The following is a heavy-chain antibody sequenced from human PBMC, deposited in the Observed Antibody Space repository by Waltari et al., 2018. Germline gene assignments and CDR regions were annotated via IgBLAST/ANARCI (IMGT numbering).Heavy chain of an antibody. CDR2: IIPILGIA. V-gene: IGHV1-69*10. Sequence: QVQLVQSGAEVKKPGSSVKVTCKASGGTFSSYAISWVRPAPGQGLEWMGGIIPILGIANYAQKFQGRVTITADKSTSTAYMELSSLRSEDTAVYYCARLTLDYGDYLYGMDVWGQGTTVTVSS. CDR1: GGTFSSYA. D-gene: IGHD4-17*01. J-gene: IGHJ6*02. CDR3: ARLTLDYGDYLYGMDV.